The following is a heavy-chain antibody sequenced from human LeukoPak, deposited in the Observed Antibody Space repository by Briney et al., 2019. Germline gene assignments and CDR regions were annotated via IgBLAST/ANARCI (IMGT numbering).Heavy chain of an antibody. Sequence: SETLSLTCTVSGGSISSYYWSWIPQPAGKGLEWIGRIYTSGSTNYNPSLKSRVTMSVDTSKNQFSLKLSSVTAADTAVYYCARCAVETSDNWFDPWGQGTLVTVSS. J-gene: IGHJ5*02. CDR1: GGSISSYY. CDR3: ARCAVETSDNWFDP. D-gene: IGHD2-8*01. CDR2: IYTSGST. V-gene: IGHV4-4*07.